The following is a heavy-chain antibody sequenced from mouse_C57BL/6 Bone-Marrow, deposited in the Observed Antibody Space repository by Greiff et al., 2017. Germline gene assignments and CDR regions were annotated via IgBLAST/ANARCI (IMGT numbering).Heavy chain of an antibody. V-gene: IGHV5-4*03. CDR2: ISDGGSYT. CDR1: GFTFSSYA. D-gene: IGHD2-4*01. J-gene: IGHJ2*01. Sequence: EVKLVESGGGLVKPGGSLKLSCAASGFTFSSYAMSWVRQTPEKRLEWVATISDGGSYTYYPDNVKGRFTISRDNAKNNLYLQMSHLKSEDTAMYYCARRIYYDYHYYFDYWGQGTTLTVSS. CDR3: ARRIYYDYHYYFDY.